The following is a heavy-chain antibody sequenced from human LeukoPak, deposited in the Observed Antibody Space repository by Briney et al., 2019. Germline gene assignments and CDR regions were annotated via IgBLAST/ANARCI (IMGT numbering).Heavy chain of an antibody. D-gene: IGHD6-19*01. CDR2: ISSSSSTI. J-gene: IGHJ4*02. CDR3: ARDRLYSSGWYFDY. Sequence: GGSLRLSCAASGFTFSSYSMNWVRQAPGKGLEWVSYISSSSSTIYYADSVKGRFTIPRDNAKNSLYLQMNSLRAEDTAVYYCARDRLYSSGWYFDYWGQGTLVTVSS. V-gene: IGHV3-48*01. CDR1: GFTFSSYS.